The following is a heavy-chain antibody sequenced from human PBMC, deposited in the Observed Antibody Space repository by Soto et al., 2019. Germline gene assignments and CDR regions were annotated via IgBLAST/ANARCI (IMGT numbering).Heavy chain of an antibody. V-gene: IGHV3-30*18. Sequence: GSLRLSCAASGFTFSSYGMHWVRQAPGKGLEWVAVISYDGSNKYYADSVKGRFTISRDNSKNTLYLQMNSLRAEDTAVYYCAKDLRRFLEGCIDYWGQGTLVTVSS. CDR1: GFTFSSYG. D-gene: IGHD3-3*01. J-gene: IGHJ4*02. CDR2: ISYDGSNK. CDR3: AKDLRRFLEGCIDY.